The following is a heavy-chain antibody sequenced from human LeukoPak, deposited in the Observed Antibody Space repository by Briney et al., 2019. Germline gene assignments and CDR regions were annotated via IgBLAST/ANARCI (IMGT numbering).Heavy chain of an antibody. CDR3: ARGGRLRGYSYGYRYDAFDI. D-gene: IGHD5-18*01. V-gene: IGHV1-46*01. CDR1: GYTFTSYY. Sequence: GASVKVSCKASGYTFTSYYMHWVRQAPGQGLEWMGIINPSGGSTSYAQKFQGRVTMTRDTSTSTVYMELSSPRSEDTAVYYCARGGRLRGYSYGYRYDAFDIWGQGTMVTVSS. J-gene: IGHJ3*02. CDR2: INPSGGST.